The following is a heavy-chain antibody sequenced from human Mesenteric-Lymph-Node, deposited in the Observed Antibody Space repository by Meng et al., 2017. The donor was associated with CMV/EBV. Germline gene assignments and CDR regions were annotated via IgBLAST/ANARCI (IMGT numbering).Heavy chain of an antibody. CDR1: GYTFTDYY. J-gene: IGHJ4*02. V-gene: IGHV1-2*06. CDR2: INPNSGAT. Sequence: SGKVSCKAYGYTFTDYYINWVRQARGQGLEWMGRINPNSGATNYAQKFQDRVTMTRDTSISTAYMELGGLRSDDTAIYYCATLNFDYWGQGTLVTVSS. CDR3: ATLNFDY.